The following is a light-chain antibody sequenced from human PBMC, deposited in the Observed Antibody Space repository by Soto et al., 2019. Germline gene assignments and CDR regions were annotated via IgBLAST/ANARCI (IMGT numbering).Light chain of an antibody. CDR3: QQYHSAPFT. V-gene: IGKV3-20*01. CDR2: DAS. J-gene: IGKJ3*01. CDR1: QSVYSSH. Sequence: EIVLTQSPGTLSLSPGERATLSCRASQSVYSSHLAWYRQKPGQVPRLLIYDASSRATGIPDRFSGSGSGTDFTLTISRLEPEDFEVYYCQQYHSAPFTLGPGTKVDIK.